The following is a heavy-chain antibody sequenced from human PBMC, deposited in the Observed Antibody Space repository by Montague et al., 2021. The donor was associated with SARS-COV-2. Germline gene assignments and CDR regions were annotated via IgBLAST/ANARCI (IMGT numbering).Heavy chain of an antibody. CDR2: VHNSGNT. CDR1: GGSISRYF. Sequence: SETLSLTCTVSGGSISRYFLNWIRQPPGKRPEWIGYVHNSGNTNYKHSLKSRVTISVDTSKNQFSLRLNSVTAADTAIYYCAYTASRGGYNWPLALDYWGRGTLVTVSS. D-gene: IGHD5-24*01. J-gene: IGHJ4*02. CDR3: AYTASRGGYNWPLALDY. V-gene: IGHV4-59*01.